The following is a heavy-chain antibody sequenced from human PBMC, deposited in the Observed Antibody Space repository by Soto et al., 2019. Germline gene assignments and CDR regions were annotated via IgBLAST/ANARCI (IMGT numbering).Heavy chain of an antibody. J-gene: IGHJ3*02. CDR3: AKDSPGSGWPSRGAFDI. Sequence: EVQLVESGGGLVQPGRSLRLSCAASGFTFDDYAMHWVRQAPGKGLEWVSGISWNSGSIGYADSVKGRFTISRDNAKNSLYLQMNSLRAEDTALYYCAKDSPGSGWPSRGAFDIWGQGTMVTVSS. CDR1: GFTFDDYA. V-gene: IGHV3-9*01. CDR2: ISWNSGSI. D-gene: IGHD3-10*01.